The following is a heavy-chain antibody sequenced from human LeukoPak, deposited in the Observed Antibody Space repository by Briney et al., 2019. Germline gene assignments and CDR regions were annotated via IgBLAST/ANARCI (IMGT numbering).Heavy chain of an antibody. CDR3: ARGRSAIFGVVINPGPFDY. J-gene: IGHJ4*02. CDR2: MNPNSGNT. V-gene: IGHV1-8*03. Sequence: ASVKVSCKASGYTFTGYYMHWVRQAPGQGLEWMGWMNPNSGNTGYAQKFQGRVTITRNTSISTAYMELSSLRSEDTAVYYCARGRSAIFGVVINPGPFDYWGQGTLVTVSS. CDR1: GYTFTGYY. D-gene: IGHD3-3*01.